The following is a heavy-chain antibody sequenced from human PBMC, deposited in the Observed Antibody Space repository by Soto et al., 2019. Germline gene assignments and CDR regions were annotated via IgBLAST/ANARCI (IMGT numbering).Heavy chain of an antibody. CDR3: ARDRAYRRFDY. Sequence: EVQLVESGGGLVQPGGSLRLSCAVSGFSFSSAWMTWIRQAPGKGLERGAIMNEDGSERYYVDSVKGRFTISRDNAKNALFLQMNSLIVEDTAVYFCARDRAYRRFDYWGQGSLVTVSS. CDR2: MNEDGSER. D-gene: IGHD4-4*01. J-gene: IGHJ4*02. V-gene: IGHV3-7*03. CDR1: GFSFSSAW.